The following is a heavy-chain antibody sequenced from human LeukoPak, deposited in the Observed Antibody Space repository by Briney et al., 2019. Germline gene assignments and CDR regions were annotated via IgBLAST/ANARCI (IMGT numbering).Heavy chain of an antibody. CDR1: GGTFSSYA. CDR3: AGEGWELLGRGDAFDI. V-gene: IGHV1-69*06. J-gene: IGHJ3*02. D-gene: IGHD1-26*01. CDR2: IIPIFGTA. Sequence: SVKVSCKASGGTFSSYAISWVRQAPGQGLEWMGGIIPIFGTANYAQKFQGRVTITADKSTSTAYMELSSLRSEDTAVYYCAGEGWELLGRGDAFDIWGQGTMVTVSS.